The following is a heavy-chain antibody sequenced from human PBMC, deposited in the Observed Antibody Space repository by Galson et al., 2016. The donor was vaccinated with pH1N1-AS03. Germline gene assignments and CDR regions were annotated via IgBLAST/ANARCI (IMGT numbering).Heavy chain of an antibody. CDR2: ISGYNINA. D-gene: IGHD2-2*01. J-gene: IGHJ6*02. Sequence: SVKVSCKASGYKFTSYGVSWVRQAPGQGLEWMGWISGYNINAKYAEKFKGRVTLTTDESTSTAYMELRSLTSDDTAVYFCARDGDIVIVPSAIDYYGMDVGGQGTTVTVSS. V-gene: IGHV1-18*01. CDR3: ARDGDIVIVPSAIDYYGMDV. CDR1: GYKFTSYG.